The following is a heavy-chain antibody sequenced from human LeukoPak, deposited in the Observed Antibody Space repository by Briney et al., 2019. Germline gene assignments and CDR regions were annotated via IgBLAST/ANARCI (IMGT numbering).Heavy chain of an antibody. CDR2: ISSSGSTI. D-gene: IGHD3-22*01. V-gene: IGHV3-48*03. Sequence: QPGGSLRLSCAASGFTFSSYEMNWVRQAPGKGLEWVSYISSSGSTIYYADSVKGRFTISRDNAKNSLYLQMNSLRAEDTAVYYCARVGQSYSSGYLFLWGQGTLVTVSS. CDR3: ARVGQSYSSGYLFL. CDR1: GFTFSSYE. J-gene: IGHJ4*02.